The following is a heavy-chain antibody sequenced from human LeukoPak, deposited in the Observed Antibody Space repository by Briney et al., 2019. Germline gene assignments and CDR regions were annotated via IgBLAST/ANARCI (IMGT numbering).Heavy chain of an antibody. D-gene: IGHD5-18*01. Sequence: ASVKVSCKASGYTFTGYYMHWVRQAPGQGLEWMGWINPNSGGTNYAQKLQGRVTMTTDTSTSTVYMELRSLRSDDTAVYYCARVRGYSYGSDDYWGQGTLVTVSS. CDR1: GYTFTGYY. J-gene: IGHJ4*02. CDR2: INPNSGGT. CDR3: ARVRGYSYGSDDY. V-gene: IGHV1-2*02.